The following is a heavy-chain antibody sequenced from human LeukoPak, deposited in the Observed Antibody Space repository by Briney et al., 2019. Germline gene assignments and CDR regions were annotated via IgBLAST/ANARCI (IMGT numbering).Heavy chain of an antibody. J-gene: IGHJ4*02. V-gene: IGHV3-23*01. Sequence: GGSLRLSCAASGFTFGSYAMNWVRQAPGKGLEWVSATSGSGGSTSYADSVKGRFTISRDNSKNMLYLQMNSLRAEDTAVYYCAKPLWFGELAPLDYWGQGTLVTVSS. CDR2: TSGSGGST. CDR1: GFTFGSYA. D-gene: IGHD3-10*01. CDR3: AKPLWFGELAPLDY.